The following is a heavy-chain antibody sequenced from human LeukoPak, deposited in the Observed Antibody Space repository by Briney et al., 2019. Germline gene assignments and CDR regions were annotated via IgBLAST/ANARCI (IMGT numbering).Heavy chain of an antibody. CDR1: GGSISSSTDY. D-gene: IGHD1-14*01. V-gene: IGHV4-39*01. Sequence: SSETLSLTCTVSGGSISSSTDYWGWIRQPPGKGLEWIANIYYSGSTYYNPSLKSRVTISVDTSKNQFSLKLNSVTAADTAVYYCAGLIRPGWFDPWGQGTLVTVSS. CDR2: IYYSGST. CDR3: AGLIRPGWFDP. J-gene: IGHJ5*02.